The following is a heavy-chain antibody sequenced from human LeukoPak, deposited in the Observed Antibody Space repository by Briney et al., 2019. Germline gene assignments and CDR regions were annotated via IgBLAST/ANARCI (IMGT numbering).Heavy chain of an antibody. CDR3: AKGIDSSGYYPFDH. D-gene: IGHD3-22*01. CDR1: GLSFSFYA. Sequence: GGSLRLSCAASGLSFSFYAMSWVRQAPGKGLEWVSAISDTGGGTHYADSVKGRFTISRDNSKDTLYLQMNSLRAEDTAVYYCAKGIDSSGYYPFDHWGQGTLVTVSS. CDR2: ISDTGGGT. J-gene: IGHJ4*02. V-gene: IGHV3-23*01.